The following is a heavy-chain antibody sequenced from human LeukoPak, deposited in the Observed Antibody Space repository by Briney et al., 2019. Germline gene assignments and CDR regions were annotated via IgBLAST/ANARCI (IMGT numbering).Heavy chain of an antibody. Sequence: GGSLRLSCAASGFTFSSYSMNWVRQAPGKGLEWVSSISSSSSYIYYADSVKGRFTISRDNAKNSLYLQMNSLRAEDTAVYYCARDLHTYYDILTGSLGAWGQGTLVTVSS. V-gene: IGHV3-21*01. D-gene: IGHD3-9*01. J-gene: IGHJ5*02. CDR3: ARDLHTYYDILTGSLGA. CDR2: ISSSSSYI. CDR1: GFTFSSYS.